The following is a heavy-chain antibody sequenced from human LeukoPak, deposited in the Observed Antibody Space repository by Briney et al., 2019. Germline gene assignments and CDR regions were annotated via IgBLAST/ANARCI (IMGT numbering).Heavy chain of an antibody. CDR2: IRNDGNDK. D-gene: IGHD3-10*01. Sequence: GGSLRLSCAASGFTFSDYGIHWVRQAPGKGLEWVAFIRNDGNDKSYADSVKGRFTISRDNSKNTLYLQMNSLRAEDTAVYYCARDPPYYYGSGTNYYYYYYMDVWGKGTTVTVSS. CDR1: GFTFSDYG. CDR3: ARDPPYYYGSGTNYYYYYYMDV. V-gene: IGHV3-30*02. J-gene: IGHJ6*03.